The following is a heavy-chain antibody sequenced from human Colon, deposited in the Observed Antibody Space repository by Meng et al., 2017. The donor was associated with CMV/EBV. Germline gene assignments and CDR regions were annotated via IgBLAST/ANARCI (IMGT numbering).Heavy chain of an antibody. Sequence: RLSCGPSGLTINHYWMRWVRQAPEKGLVWVSGTDVDGGSTNYADSVRGRFTLSRDDAKNTLYLQMSGLRDDDTAVYYCVASSLRHEYWGQGTLVTVSS. D-gene: IGHD3-10*01. CDR1: GLTINHYW. CDR2: TDVDGGST. J-gene: IGHJ4*02. CDR3: VASSLRHEY. V-gene: IGHV3-74*01.